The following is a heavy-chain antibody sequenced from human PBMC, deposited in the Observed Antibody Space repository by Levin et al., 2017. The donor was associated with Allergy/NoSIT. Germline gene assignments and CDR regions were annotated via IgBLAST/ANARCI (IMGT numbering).Heavy chain of an antibody. D-gene: IGHD4-17*01. J-gene: IGHJ4*02. V-gene: IGHV4-34*01. Sequence: SETLSLTCAVYGGSFSGYYWSWIRQPPGKGLEWIGEINHSGSTNYNPSLKSRVTISVDTSKNQFSLKLSSVTAADTAVYYCARPSPGLRFLAFDYWGQGTLVTVSS. CDR2: INHSGST. CDR3: ARPSPGLRFLAFDY. CDR1: GGSFSGYY.